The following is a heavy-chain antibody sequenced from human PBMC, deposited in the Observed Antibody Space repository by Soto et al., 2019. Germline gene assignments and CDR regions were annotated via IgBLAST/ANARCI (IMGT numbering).Heavy chain of an antibody. CDR1: GFTFSSYA. CDR3: ARGDRGGSGSPASYYYSGLDV. D-gene: IGHD3-10*01. Sequence: DVQLLESGGHLVQPGGSLGPSCAASGFTFSSYALGWARQPQGRGLEWVSSVGAGGDMTYYSDSVKGRFTISRDSSNNALFLQMNSLRIEDTALYYCARGDRGGSGSPASYYYSGLDVWGQGTTVTVS. J-gene: IGHJ6*02. V-gene: IGHV3-23*01. CDR2: VGAGGDMT.